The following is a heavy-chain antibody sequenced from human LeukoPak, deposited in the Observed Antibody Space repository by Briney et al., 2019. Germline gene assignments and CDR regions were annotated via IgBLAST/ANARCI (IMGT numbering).Heavy chain of an antibody. V-gene: IGHV4-59*12. CDR1: GGPISSYY. D-gene: IGHD6-13*01. CDR2: IYYSGST. Sequence: KASETLSLTCTVSGGPISSYYWSWIRQPPGKGLEWIGYIYYSGSTNYNPSLKSRVTISVDTSKNQFSLKLSSVTAADTAVYYCARASLVSIAAAGDNWFDPWGQGTLVTVSS. J-gene: IGHJ5*02. CDR3: ARASLVSIAAAGDNWFDP.